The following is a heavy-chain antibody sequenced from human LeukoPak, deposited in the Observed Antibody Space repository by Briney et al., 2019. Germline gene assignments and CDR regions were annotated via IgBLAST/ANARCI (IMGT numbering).Heavy chain of an antibody. Sequence: ASVKVSCKASGYTFTGYYMHWVRQAPGQGLEWMGWINPNSGGTNYAQKFQGRVTMTRDTSISTAYMELSRLRSDDTAVYYCARDLMIAAAYTPCDYWGQGTLVTVSS. J-gene: IGHJ4*02. V-gene: IGHV1-2*02. CDR1: GYTFTGYY. CDR3: ARDLMIAAAYTPCDY. D-gene: IGHD6-13*01. CDR2: INPNSGGT.